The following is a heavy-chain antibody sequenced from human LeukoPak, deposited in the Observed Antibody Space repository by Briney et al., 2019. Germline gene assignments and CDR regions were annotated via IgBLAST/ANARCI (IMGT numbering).Heavy chain of an antibody. V-gene: IGHV3-30*02. CDR1: GFTFSSHG. Sequence: GGSLRLSCAASGFTFSSHGMHWVRQAPGKGLEWVTFIRFDGSDKYYIDSVKGRFTISRDNSKKMLYLQMNSLRPEDSAVYYCAKDPKYCGTRSCDSYVYHMDVWGKGTTVTVSS. D-gene: IGHD2-21*01. CDR2: IRFDGSDK. CDR3: AKDPKYCGTRSCDSYVYHMDV. J-gene: IGHJ6*03.